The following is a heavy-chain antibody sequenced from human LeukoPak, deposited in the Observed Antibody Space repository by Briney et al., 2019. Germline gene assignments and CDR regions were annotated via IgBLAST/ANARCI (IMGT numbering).Heavy chain of an antibody. V-gene: IGHV3-49*04. CDR3: TRDRGPDYVWGSYRKRGFDY. CDR2: IRSKAYGGTT. D-gene: IGHD3-16*02. CDR1: GFTFGDYA. Sequence: GGSLRLSCTASGFTFGDYAMSWVRQAPGKGLEWVGFIRSKAYGGTTEYAASVKGRFTISRDDSKSIAYLQMNSLKTEDTAVYYCTRDRGPDYVWGSYRKRGFDYWGQGTLVTVSS. J-gene: IGHJ4*02.